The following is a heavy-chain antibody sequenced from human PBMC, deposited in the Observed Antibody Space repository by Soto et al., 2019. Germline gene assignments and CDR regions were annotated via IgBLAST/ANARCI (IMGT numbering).Heavy chain of an antibody. J-gene: IGHJ4*02. CDR2: IIPFGEIT. CDR1: GGPFSSYG. CDR3: AREGPGVKFDF. V-gene: IGHV1-69*04. D-gene: IGHD3-10*01. Sequence: QVQLVQSGSEVKKPGSSVKVSCKASGGPFSSYGLSWVRQAPGQGLEWMGRIIPFGEITNFAQKFQDRVTITADTATSTAYMELRSLKSEGTAVYYCAREGPGVKFDFWGQGTLVTVSS.